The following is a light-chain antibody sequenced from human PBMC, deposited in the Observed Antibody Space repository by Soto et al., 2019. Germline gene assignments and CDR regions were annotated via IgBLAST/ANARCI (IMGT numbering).Light chain of an antibody. CDR3: QKYNSAPWT. Sequence: DIQMTQSPSSLSASVGDRVTITCRASQGISNYLAWYQQQPGKVPKLLIYVASTVQSGVPSRFSGSGSGTDFTLTISSLQPEDVAIYYCQKYNSAPWTFGQGTKVEIK. CDR1: QGISNY. V-gene: IGKV1-27*01. J-gene: IGKJ1*01. CDR2: VAS.